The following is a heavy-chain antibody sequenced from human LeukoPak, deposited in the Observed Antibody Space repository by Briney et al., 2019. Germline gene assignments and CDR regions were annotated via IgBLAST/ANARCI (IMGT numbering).Heavy chain of an antibody. CDR3: AIHFGKYYFDY. Sequence: SETLFLTCTVSGGSISSYYWSWIRQPPGKGLEWIGYIYYSGSTNYNPSLKSRVTISVDTSKNQFSLKLSSVTAADTAVYYCAIHFGKYYFDYWGQGTLVTVSS. CDR2: IYYSGST. D-gene: IGHD3-3*01. V-gene: IGHV4-59*01. J-gene: IGHJ4*02. CDR1: GGSISSYY.